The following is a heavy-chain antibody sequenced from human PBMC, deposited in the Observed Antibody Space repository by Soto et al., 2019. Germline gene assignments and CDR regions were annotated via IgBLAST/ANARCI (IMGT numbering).Heavy chain of an antibody. V-gene: IGHV1-18*01. D-gene: IGHD4-17*01. CDR1: GYSFTTSG. J-gene: IGHJ4*02. CDR3: ARRLYGDYDY. Sequence: QAQLVQSGAEVKEPGASVKVSCKASGYSFTTSGITWVRQAPGQGLEWMGWISTYNGNTNYAQNLQDRVNLTTDTSTSTAYMELRSLRSDDTAVYYCARRLYGDYDYWGQGTLVTVSS. CDR2: ISTYNGNT.